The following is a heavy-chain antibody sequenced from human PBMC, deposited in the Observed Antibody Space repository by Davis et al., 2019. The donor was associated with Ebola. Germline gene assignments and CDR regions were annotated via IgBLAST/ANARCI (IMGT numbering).Heavy chain of an antibody. V-gene: IGHV4-59*01. CDR1: GGSISSYY. J-gene: IGHJ4*02. Sequence: SETLSLTCTVPGGSISSYYWSWIRQPPGKGLEWLGYIYYSGSTNYNPSLKSRVTISVDTSKNQFSLKLSSVTAADTAVYYCARMNPITALDYWGQGTLVTVSS. CDR2: IYYSGST. CDR3: ARMNPITALDY. D-gene: IGHD1-14*01.